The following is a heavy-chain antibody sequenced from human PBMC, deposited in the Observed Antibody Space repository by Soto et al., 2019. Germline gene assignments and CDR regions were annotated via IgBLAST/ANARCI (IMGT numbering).Heavy chain of an antibody. V-gene: IGHV3-30*18. CDR1: GFTFSSYG. CDR3: AKQFTDFWSGYYYYYGMDV. CDR2: ISYDGSNK. D-gene: IGHD3-3*01. Sequence: QVQLVESGGGVVQPGRSLRLSCAASGFTFSSYGMHWVRQAPGKGLEWVAVISYDGSNKYYADSVKGRFTISRDNSKNTLYLQMNSLRAEDTAVYYCAKQFTDFWSGYYYYYGMDVWGQGTTVTFSS. J-gene: IGHJ6*02.